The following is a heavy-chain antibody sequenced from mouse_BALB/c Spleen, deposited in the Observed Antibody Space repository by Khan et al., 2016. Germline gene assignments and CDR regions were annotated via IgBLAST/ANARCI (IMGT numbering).Heavy chain of an antibody. Sequence: VQLQESGAELMKPGASVKISCKATGYTFSNYWIEWVKQRPGHGLEWIGDILPGNANSNYNENLKGKATLTADTSSNTAYMQLSSLTSEDSAVYYCAREWYSKDYWGQVTSVTVSS. V-gene: IGHV1-9*01. CDR3: AREWYSKDY. CDR2: ILPGNANS. J-gene: IGHJ4*01. CDR1: GYTFSNYW.